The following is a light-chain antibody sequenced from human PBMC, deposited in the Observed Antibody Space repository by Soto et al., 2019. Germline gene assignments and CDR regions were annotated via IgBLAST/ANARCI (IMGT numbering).Light chain of an antibody. CDR3: QQYGSSHT. CDR1: QSVSSSY. J-gene: IGKJ2*01. CDR2: GAS. V-gene: IGKV3-20*01. Sequence: EIVLTQSPGTLSLSPGERATLSCRASQSVSSSYLAWYQQKPGQAPRLLIYGASSRATGLPDRFSGSGSGTDFTLTISRLEPEDFAVYYCQQYGSSHTFGQGTKLEIK.